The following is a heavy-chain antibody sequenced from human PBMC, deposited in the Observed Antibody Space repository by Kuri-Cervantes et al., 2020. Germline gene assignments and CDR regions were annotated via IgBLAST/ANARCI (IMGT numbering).Heavy chain of an antibody. J-gene: IGHJ5*01. Sequence: LTLSCAVSGGSISSGGYYWSWIRQPPGKGLEWIGYNYYSGNTYYNPSIKSRVTIAVDSSKNQFTLKLSTVTDADTAVYYCARAHRCICWYRGEYWFDSWGQGTLVTVSS. CDR3: ARAHRCICWYRGEYWFDS. CDR1: GGSISSGGYY. D-gene: IGHD6-13*01. V-gene: IGHV4-30-2*01. CDR2: NYYSGNT.